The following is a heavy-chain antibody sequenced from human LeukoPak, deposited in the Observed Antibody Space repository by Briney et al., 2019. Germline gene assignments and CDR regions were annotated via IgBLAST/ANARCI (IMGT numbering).Heavy chain of an antibody. J-gene: IGHJ4*02. CDR3: ARERASAGPHFEH. Sequence: SEALSLTCSVSGGSISTYYWSWIRQPPGKGLEWIGYNYNRGTTNYNPSLKSRVTISVDRSKNQFSLSLTSVTAADTAVYYCARERASAGPHFEHWGRGILVTVSS. CDR2: NYNRGTT. D-gene: IGHD6-13*01. V-gene: IGHV4-59*01. CDR1: GGSISTYY.